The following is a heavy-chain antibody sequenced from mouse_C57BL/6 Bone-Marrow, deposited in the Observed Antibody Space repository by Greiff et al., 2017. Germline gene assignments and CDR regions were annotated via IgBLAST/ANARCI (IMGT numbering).Heavy chain of an antibody. CDR1: GYTFTSYG. Sequence: VQLQQSGAELARPGASVKLSCKASGYTFTSYGISWVKQRTGQGLEWIGEIHPRSGNTNYNEKFKGKATLTADKSSSTAYMELRSLTSEDSAVXFCSRRRGFGWFAYWGQGTLVTVSA. CDR3: SRRRGFGWFAY. J-gene: IGHJ3*01. V-gene: IGHV1-81*01. CDR2: IHPRSGNT.